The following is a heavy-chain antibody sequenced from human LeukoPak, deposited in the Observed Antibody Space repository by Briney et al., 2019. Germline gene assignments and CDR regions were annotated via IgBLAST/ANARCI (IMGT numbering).Heavy chain of an antibody. J-gene: IGHJ4*02. Sequence: PETLSLTCSVSGGSLSPYYWSWIRQPPGGGLEWLGEINQSGSTNYNPSLKSRVTISVEKFKNQFSLEVTSVTAADTAIYYCATLGGLYYESHGYPDFDHWGQGTLVTVSS. CDR2: INQSGST. CDR1: GGSLSPYY. CDR3: ATLGGLYYESHGYPDFDH. D-gene: IGHD3-22*01. V-gene: IGHV4-34*01.